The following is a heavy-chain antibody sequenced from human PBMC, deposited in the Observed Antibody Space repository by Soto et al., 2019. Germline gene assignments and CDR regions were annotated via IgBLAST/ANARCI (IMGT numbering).Heavy chain of an antibody. CDR3: AKEIFTMSGAAFDV. CDR2: TSPASTNT. D-gene: IGHD3-10*02. J-gene: IGHJ3*01. V-gene: IGHV3-11*06. CDR1: GFTFTDYY. Sequence: QAQLVESGGDLVKPGGSLRLSCVASGFTFTDYYMTWIRQSPGKGLEWVTHTSPASTNTNYAASVKGRCTISRDNAMNSLYLQMTSLTAEDTAIYYCAKEIFTMSGAAFDVWGPGTRVTVSS.